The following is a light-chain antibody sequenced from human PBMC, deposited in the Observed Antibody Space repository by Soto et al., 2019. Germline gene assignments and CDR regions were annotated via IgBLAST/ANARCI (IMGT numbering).Light chain of an antibody. Sequence: SYELTQPPSVSVAPGRTATITCGGNKIGRKSVHWYQQKPGQAPVLVVYDDNDRPSGIPERFSGSNSENTATLTVSRVEAGDEADYYCQVWDSSTDHWVFGGGTKLTVL. CDR1: KIGRKS. CDR2: DDN. J-gene: IGLJ3*02. V-gene: IGLV3-21*02. CDR3: QVWDSSTDHWV.